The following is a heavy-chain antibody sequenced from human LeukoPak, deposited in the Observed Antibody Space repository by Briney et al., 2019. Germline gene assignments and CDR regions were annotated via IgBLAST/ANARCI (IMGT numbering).Heavy chain of an antibody. CDR3: AKSRGSTSCYRY. V-gene: IGHV3-23*01. CDR2: ISGSGGST. Sequence: PGGSLRLSCAASGFTVSSNYMSWVRQAPGKGLEWVSAISGSGGSTYYADSVKGRFTISRDNSKNTLYLQMNSLRAEDTAVYYCAKSRGSTSCYRYWGQGTLVTVSS. CDR1: GFTVSSNY. D-gene: IGHD2-2*02. J-gene: IGHJ4*02.